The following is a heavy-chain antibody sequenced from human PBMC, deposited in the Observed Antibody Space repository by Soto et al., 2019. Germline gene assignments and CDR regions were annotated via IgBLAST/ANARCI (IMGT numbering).Heavy chain of an antibody. CDR1: GGSISSSSYY. CDR2: IYYSGST. Sequence: SETLSLTCTVSGGSISSSSYYWGWIRQPPGKGLEWIGSIYYSGSTYYNPSLKSRITISVDTSKNQFSLKLSSVTAADTAVYYCACRNWGSNYYYYMDVWGKGTTVTVSS. D-gene: IGHD7-27*01. V-gene: IGHV4-39*01. CDR3: ACRNWGSNYYYYMDV. J-gene: IGHJ6*03.